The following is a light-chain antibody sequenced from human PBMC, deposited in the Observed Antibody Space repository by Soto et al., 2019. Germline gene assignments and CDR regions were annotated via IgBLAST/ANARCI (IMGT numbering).Light chain of an antibody. CDR2: NAF. CDR1: QSVSSGF. CDR3: QQYNSYFWT. V-gene: IGKV3-20*01. Sequence: EIVLTQSPGTLSLYPGERATLSCRASQSVSSGFLAWYQQKPGQAPRLLIYNAFNRATGIPDRFSGSGSGTDFTLTISRLEPDDFATYYCQQYNSYFWTFGQGSKVDI. J-gene: IGKJ1*01.